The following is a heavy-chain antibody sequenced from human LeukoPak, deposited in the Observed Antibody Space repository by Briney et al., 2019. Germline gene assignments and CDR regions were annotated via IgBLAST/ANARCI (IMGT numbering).Heavy chain of an antibody. V-gene: IGHV1-46*01. Sequence: ASVKVSCKASGYILSSSHMHWVRQAPGQGLEWMGVVNPSDNSRTYAQKFQGRVTMTRDRSTSTVYMELSSLRSDDTAVYCCARGDIDHWGQGTLVTVSS. CDR2: VNPSDNSR. J-gene: IGHJ4*02. CDR1: GYILSSSH. CDR3: ARGDIDH.